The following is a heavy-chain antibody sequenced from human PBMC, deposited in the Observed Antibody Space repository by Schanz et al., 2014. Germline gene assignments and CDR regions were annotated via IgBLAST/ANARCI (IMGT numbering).Heavy chain of an antibody. CDR3: AKIEPNEV. Sequence: EVQLLESGGGLVQPGGSLKLSCAASGLIFSNYVMSWVRQAPGKGLEWVSTIGTSGATNYAESIKGRSTISRDNSKNTLYLHMNSLRAACAAVYACAKIEPNEVWGQGTLVTVSS. V-gene: IGHV3-23*01. CDR2: IGTSGAT. J-gene: IGHJ4*02. D-gene: IGHD1-1*01. CDR1: GLIFSNYV.